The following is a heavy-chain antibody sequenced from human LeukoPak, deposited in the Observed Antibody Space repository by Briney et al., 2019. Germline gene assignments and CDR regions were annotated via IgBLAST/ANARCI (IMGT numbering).Heavy chain of an antibody. CDR1: GGSFSGYY. Sequence: PSETLSLTCAVYGGSFSGYYWSWIRQPPGKGLEWIGEINHSGSTNYNPSLKSRVTKSVDTSKNQFSLKLSSVTAADTAVYYCARGDYYDSSGYYYGWFDPWGQGTLVTVSS. CDR2: INHSGST. D-gene: IGHD3-22*01. V-gene: IGHV4-34*01. CDR3: ARGDYYDSSGYYYGWFDP. J-gene: IGHJ5*02.